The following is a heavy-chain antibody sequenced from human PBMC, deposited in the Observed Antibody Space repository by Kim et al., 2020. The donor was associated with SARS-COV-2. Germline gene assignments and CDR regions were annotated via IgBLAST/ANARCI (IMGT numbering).Heavy chain of an antibody. CDR3: ARESYYYDSSGYYHPVFDY. D-gene: IGHD3-22*01. CDR2: ISSSGSTI. CDR1: GFTFSDYY. Sequence: GGSLRLSCAASGFTFSDYYMSWIRQAPGKGLEWVSYISSSGSTIYYADSVKGRFTISRDNAKNSLYLQMNSLRAEDTAVYYCARESYYYDSSGYYHPVFDYWGQGTLVTVSS. V-gene: IGHV3-11*01. J-gene: IGHJ4*02.